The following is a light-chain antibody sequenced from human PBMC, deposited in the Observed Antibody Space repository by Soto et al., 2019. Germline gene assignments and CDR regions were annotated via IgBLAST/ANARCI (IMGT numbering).Light chain of an antibody. Sequence: DIQMTQSPFPLSASVGARVTIPCRASQSISNWLVWYQQKPGKAPKLLIYQASSLESGVPSRFSGRGSGTEFTLTINSLQPEDFATYYCQQYNSYSQTFGQGTNVDIK. CDR1: QSISNW. CDR3: QQYNSYSQT. CDR2: QAS. J-gene: IGKJ1*01. V-gene: IGKV1-5*03.